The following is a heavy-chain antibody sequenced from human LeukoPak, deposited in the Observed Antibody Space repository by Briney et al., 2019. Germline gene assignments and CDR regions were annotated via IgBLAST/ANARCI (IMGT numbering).Heavy chain of an antibody. D-gene: IGHD3-3*01. V-gene: IGHV3-7*01. CDR2: IKQDGSEK. J-gene: IGHJ4*02. CDR3: ARHVRFEGVDY. CDR1: GFIFTRYW. Sequence: GGSLRLSCAASGFIFTRYWMSWVRQAPGKGLEGVANIKQDGSEKYYVDSVKGRFTISRDNAKNSLFLQMSSLRAEDTAVYYCARHVRFEGVDYWGQGTLVTVSS.